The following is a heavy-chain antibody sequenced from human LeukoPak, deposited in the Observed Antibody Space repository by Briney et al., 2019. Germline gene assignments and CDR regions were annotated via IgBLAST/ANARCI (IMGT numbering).Heavy chain of an antibody. D-gene: IGHD2-2*01. J-gene: IGHJ4*02. Sequence: GGSLRLSCAASGFTFSRSAMAWVRQAPGKGLEWVSSISGSSDYIYYADSVKGRFTISRDNTKNSVSLQMNSLRAEDTAVYYCARACESTSCYYEEFDYWGQGTLVTVSS. CDR3: ARACESTSCYYEEFDY. CDR2: ISGSSDYI. V-gene: IGHV3-21*04. CDR1: GFTFSRSA.